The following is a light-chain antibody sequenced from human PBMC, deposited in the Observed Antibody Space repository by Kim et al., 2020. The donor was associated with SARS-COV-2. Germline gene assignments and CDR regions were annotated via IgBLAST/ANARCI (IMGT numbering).Light chain of an antibody. CDR1: ASNVAIED. CDR2: DNS. V-gene: IGLV1-51*01. Sequence: PGQKVTSFCSGIASNVAIEDVSWFQQLPGAAPKLLLYDNSRRTSGVPDRISGSKFGTSATLDITGLQTGDEADYYCGTWDRSLSAYVIGPGTKVTVL. CDR3: GTWDRSLSAYV. J-gene: IGLJ1*01.